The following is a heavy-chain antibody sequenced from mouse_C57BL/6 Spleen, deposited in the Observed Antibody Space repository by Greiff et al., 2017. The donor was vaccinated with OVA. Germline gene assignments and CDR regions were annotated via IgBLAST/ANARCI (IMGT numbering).Heavy chain of an antibody. Sequence: EVKVVESEGGLVQPGSSMKLSCTASGFTFSDYYMAWVRQVPEKGLEWVANINYDGSSTYYLDSLKSRFIISRDNAKNILYLQMSSLKSEDTATYYCARKSNGAMDYWGQGTSVTVSS. CDR3: ARKSNGAMDY. CDR1: GFTFSDYY. J-gene: IGHJ4*01. CDR2: INYDGSST. D-gene: IGHD2-5*01. V-gene: IGHV5-16*01.